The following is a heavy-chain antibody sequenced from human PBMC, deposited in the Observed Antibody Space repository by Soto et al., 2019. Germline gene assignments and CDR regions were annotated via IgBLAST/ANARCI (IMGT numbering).Heavy chain of an antibody. J-gene: IGHJ4*02. Sequence: QVQLVESGGGVVQPGRSLRLSCAASGFTFSSYAMHWVRQAPGKGLEWVAVISYDGSNKYYADSVKGRFTISRANSKNTRDLQMNSLRAEDTAVYYCARDRAEVAGNYYFDYWGQGTLVTVSS. V-gene: IGHV3-30-3*01. D-gene: IGHD6-19*01. CDR1: GFTFSSYA. CDR2: ISYDGSNK. CDR3: ARDRAEVAGNYYFDY.